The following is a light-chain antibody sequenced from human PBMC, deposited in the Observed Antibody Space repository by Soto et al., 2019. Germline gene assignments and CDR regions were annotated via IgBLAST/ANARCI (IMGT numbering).Light chain of an antibody. Sequence: EIVLTQSPATLSSFPGDRVTLSCRASQNILSNLAWYQQKPGQAPRLLIYGASTRATGIPARFSGSGSGTEFTLTISGLQSEDFAVYYCQQYNNWPITFGQGTRMEIK. CDR1: QNILSN. CDR3: QQYNNWPIT. CDR2: GAS. J-gene: IGKJ5*01. V-gene: IGKV3-15*01.